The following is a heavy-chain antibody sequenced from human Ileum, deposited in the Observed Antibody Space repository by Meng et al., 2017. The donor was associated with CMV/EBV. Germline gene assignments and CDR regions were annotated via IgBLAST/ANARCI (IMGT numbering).Heavy chain of an antibody. Sequence: QVQLVQSGAEVKKPVASVQVSCKASGYSFTDHYMHWVRQAPGQGLEWMGWINLNSGDTHSAQKFRGRVTMTRDTSISTASMELSGLRSDDTAVYYCTRGGCASGVCYLYTVFDSWGQGTLVTVSS. J-gene: IGHJ5*01. CDR2: INLNSGDT. V-gene: IGHV1-2*02. CDR1: GYSFTDHY. CDR3: TRGGCASGVCYLYTVFDS. D-gene: IGHD2-8*01.